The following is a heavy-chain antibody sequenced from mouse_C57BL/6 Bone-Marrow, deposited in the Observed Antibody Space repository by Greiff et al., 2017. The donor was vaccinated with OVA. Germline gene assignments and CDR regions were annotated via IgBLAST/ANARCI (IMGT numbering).Heavy chain of an antibody. J-gene: IGHJ4*01. CDR3: ARSGIRYAMDY. D-gene: IGHD3-1*01. CDR2: INPNNGGT. V-gene: IGHV1-26*01. Sequence: VQLQQSGPELVKPGASVKISCKASGYTFTDYYMNWVKQSHGKSLEWIGDINPNNGGTSYNQKFKGKATVTVDKSSSTAYMELRSLTSEDSAVYYCARSGIRYAMDYWGQGTSVTVAS. CDR1: GYTFTDYY.